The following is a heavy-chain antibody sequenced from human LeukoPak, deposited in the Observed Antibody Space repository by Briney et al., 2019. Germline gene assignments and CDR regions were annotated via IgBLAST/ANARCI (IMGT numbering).Heavy chain of an antibody. J-gene: IGHJ6*02. CDR3: ARGPVSSHGMDV. CDR1: GYTFTSYD. Sequence: ASVKVSCKASGYTFTSYDINWVRQATGQGLEWMGFKNPNSGRTGFVQKFQGRFTMTTDTSISTAYMELSSLTSEDTAVYYCARGPVSSHGMDVWGQGTTVTVSS. V-gene: IGHV1-8*01. CDR2: KNPNSGRT.